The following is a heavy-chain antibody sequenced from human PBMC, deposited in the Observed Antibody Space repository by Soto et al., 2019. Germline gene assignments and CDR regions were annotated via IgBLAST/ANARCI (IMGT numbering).Heavy chain of an antibody. CDR1: GYTFTGYY. CDR3: AREGIAVAGGAFEI. Sequence: ASLKVSCKASGYTFTGYYMHWVRQAPGQGLEWMGWINPNSGGTNYAQKFQGWVTMTRDTSISTAYMELSRLRSDDTAVYYCAREGIAVAGGAFEIWGQGTMVTVSS. J-gene: IGHJ3*02. V-gene: IGHV1-2*04. D-gene: IGHD6-19*01. CDR2: INPNSGGT.